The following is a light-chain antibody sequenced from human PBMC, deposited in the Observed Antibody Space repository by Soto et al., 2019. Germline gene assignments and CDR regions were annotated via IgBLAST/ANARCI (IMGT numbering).Light chain of an antibody. Sequence: EIVLTQSPATLSLSPGERATLSCRASQSVGSDFAWYQQKRGQAPRLLIYDISNRATGIPPRFSGSGFGTDFTLTISSLEPEDFEVYFCQQRSAWPLTFGGGTKVEI. CDR2: DIS. J-gene: IGKJ4*01. CDR1: QSVGSD. CDR3: QQRSAWPLT. V-gene: IGKV3-11*01.